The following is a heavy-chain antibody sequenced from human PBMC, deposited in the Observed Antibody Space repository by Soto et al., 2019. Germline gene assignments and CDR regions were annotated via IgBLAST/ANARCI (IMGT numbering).Heavy chain of an antibody. CDR3: ATREGEAAAGNHMDV. CDR2: ISAYNGNT. Sequence: ASVKVSCKASGYTFTSYDISWVRQAPGQGLEWMGWISAYNGNTNYAQKLQGRVTMTTDTSTGTAYMELRSLRSDDTAVYYCATREGEAAAGNHMDVWGKGTRSPSP. V-gene: IGHV1-18*01. J-gene: IGHJ6*03. CDR1: GYTFTSYD. D-gene: IGHD6-13*01.